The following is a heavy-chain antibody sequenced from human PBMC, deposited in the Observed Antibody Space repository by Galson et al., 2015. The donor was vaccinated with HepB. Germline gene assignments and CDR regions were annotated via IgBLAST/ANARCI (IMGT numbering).Heavy chain of an antibody. D-gene: IGHD4-17*01. CDR1: GYSISSGNY. V-gene: IGHV4-38-2*02. J-gene: IGHJ4*02. CDR3: ARSYGESDY. Sequence: SETLSLTCTVSGYSISSGNYWGWIRQPPGKGLEWIGNLYHSGATYYNPSLKSRLTISVDTSKNQFSLKLSSVTAADTAVCYCARSYGESDYWGQGTLVTVSS. CDR2: LYHSGAT.